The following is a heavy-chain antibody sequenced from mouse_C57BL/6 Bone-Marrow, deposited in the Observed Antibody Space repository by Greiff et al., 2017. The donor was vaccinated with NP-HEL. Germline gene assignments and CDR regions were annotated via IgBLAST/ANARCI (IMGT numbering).Heavy chain of an antibody. D-gene: IGHD2-3*01. CDR1: GYTFTSYG. Sequence: LQESGAELARPGASVKLSCKASGYTFTSYGISWVKQRTGQGLEWIGEIYPRSGNTYYNEKFKGKATLTADKSSSTAYMELRSLTSEDSAVYFCARGWLLRFAYWGQGTLVTVSA. CDR3: ARGWLLRFAY. V-gene: IGHV1-81*01. CDR2: IYPRSGNT. J-gene: IGHJ3*01.